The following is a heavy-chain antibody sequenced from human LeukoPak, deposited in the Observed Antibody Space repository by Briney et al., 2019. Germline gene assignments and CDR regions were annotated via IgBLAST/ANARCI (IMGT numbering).Heavy chain of an antibody. CDR3: ARSDWGLYTIFGVVPNSIDI. CDR2: INPNSGGT. Sequence: GASVKVSCKASGYTFTGYYMHWVRQAPGQGLEWMGWINPNSGGTNYAQKFQGRVTMTRDTSISTAYMELSRLRSDDTAVYYCARSDWGLYTIFGVVPNSIDIWGQGTMVTVSS. CDR1: GYTFTGYY. D-gene: IGHD3-3*01. J-gene: IGHJ3*02. V-gene: IGHV1-2*02.